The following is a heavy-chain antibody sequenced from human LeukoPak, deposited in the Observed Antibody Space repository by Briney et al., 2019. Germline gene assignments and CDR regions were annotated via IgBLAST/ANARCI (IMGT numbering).Heavy chain of an antibody. CDR1: GFTFSTYC. V-gene: IGHV3-23*01. D-gene: IGHD6-6*01. CDR3: VKASSSSPQYNWFDA. CDR2: VSGTGGRT. Sequence: GGSLRLSCAASGFTFSTYCMHWVRQAPGKGLEWVSVVSGTGGRTYYADSVKGRFAISRDNSKNTLYLQMNSLRAEDTALYYCVKASSSSPQYNWFDAWGQGTLVTVSS. J-gene: IGHJ5*02.